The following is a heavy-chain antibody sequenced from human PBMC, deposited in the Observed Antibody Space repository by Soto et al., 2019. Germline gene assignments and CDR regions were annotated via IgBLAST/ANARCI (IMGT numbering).Heavy chain of an antibody. D-gene: IGHD6-13*01. V-gene: IGHV3-11*05. J-gene: IGHJ4*02. CDR1: GFTFSDYY. Sequence: QVQLVESGGGLVKPGGSLRLSCAASGFTFSDYYMSWIRQAPGKGLEWVSYISSSSSYTNYADSVKGRFTISRDNAKNSLYLKMNSLRAEDTAVYYCARDAILTAAGTELDYWGQGTLVTVSS. CDR3: ARDAILTAAGTELDY. CDR2: ISSSSSYT.